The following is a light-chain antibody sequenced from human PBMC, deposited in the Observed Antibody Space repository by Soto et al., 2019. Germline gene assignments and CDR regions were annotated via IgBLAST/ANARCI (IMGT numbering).Light chain of an antibody. J-gene: IGLJ1*01. CDR1: SSDVGGYNY. Sequence: QPASVSGSPGQSITISCTGTSSDVGGYNYVSWYQQHPGKAPKLMIYDVSNRPSGVANRFSGSKSGNTASLTISGLQAEDEADYYCSSYTSSSTRVFGTGTKVTVL. CDR2: DVS. CDR3: SSYTSSSTRV. V-gene: IGLV2-14*01.